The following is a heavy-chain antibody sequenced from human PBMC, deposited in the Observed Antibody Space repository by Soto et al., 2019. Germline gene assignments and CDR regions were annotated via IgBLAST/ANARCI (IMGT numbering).Heavy chain of an antibody. CDR2: ISYDGSNK. CDR3: SKDLEGARFLDYYYYGMDV. CDR1: GFTFSSYG. Sequence: QVQLVESGGGVVQPGRSLRLSCAASGFTFSSYGMHWVRQAPGKGLEWVAVISYDGSNKYYADSVKGRFTISRDNSKNTLYLQMNSLRAEYTSVYYCSKDLEGARFLDYYYYGMDVWGQGTTVTVSS. J-gene: IGHJ6*02. D-gene: IGHD1-26*01. V-gene: IGHV3-30*18.